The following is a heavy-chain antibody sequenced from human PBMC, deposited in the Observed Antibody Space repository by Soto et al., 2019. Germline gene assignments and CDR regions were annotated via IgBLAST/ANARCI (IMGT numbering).Heavy chain of an antibody. CDR1: GGSIRSYY. D-gene: IGHD1-26*01. CDR2: IYTSGST. Sequence: SETLSLTCTVSGGSIRSYYWSWIRQPAGKPLEWIGRIYTSGSTNYNPSLKSRVTMSVDTSKNQFSLNLSSVTAADTAVYYCAREGASGFGMDVWGQGATVTVSS. CDR3: AREGASGFGMDV. J-gene: IGHJ6*02. V-gene: IGHV4-4*07.